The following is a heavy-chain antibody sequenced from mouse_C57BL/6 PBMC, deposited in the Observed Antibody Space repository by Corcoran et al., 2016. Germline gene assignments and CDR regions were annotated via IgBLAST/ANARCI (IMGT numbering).Heavy chain of an antibody. J-gene: IGHJ3*01. D-gene: IGHD2-4*01. CDR3: ARSDDYDGGFAY. Sequence: QIQLVQSGPELKKPGETVKISCKASGYTFTTYGMSWVKQAPGKGLKWMGWINTYSGVPTYADDFKGRFAFSLETSASTAYLQINNLKNEDTATYFCARSDDYDGGFAYWGQGTLVTVSA. CDR1: GYTFTTYG. V-gene: IGHV9-3*01. CDR2: INTYSGVP.